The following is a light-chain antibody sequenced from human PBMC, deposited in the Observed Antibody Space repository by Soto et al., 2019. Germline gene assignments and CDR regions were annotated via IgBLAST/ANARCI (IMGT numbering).Light chain of an antibody. CDR3: QQYAASPRT. J-gene: IGKJ2*01. CDR1: QSVGRNF. Sequence: EFLLTQSPNSLFLSPGERATPSCRASQSVGRNFFAWYQQKPGQAPRLLIHGISIRATGTPDRFSGSGSETDFTLTISRLEPEDFAIYYCQQYAASPRTFGRGTKLEI. CDR2: GIS. V-gene: IGKV3-20*01.